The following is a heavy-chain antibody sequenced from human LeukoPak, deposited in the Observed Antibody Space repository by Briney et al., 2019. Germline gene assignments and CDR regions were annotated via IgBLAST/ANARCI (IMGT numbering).Heavy chain of an antibody. CDR1: GYTFTSYD. Sequence: ASVKVSCKASGYTFTSYDINWVRQATGQGLEWMGWMNPNSGNTGYAQKLQGRVTMTTDTSTSTAYMELRSLRSDDTAVYYCARGAYYYGSGSSPFDYWGQGTLVTVSS. V-gene: IGHV1-8*01. D-gene: IGHD3-10*01. CDR2: MNPNSGNT. CDR3: ARGAYYYGSGSSPFDY. J-gene: IGHJ4*02.